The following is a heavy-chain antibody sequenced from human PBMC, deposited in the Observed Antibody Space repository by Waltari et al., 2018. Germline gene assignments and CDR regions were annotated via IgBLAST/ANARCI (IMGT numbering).Heavy chain of an antibody. CDR1: GFTCGACG. J-gene: IGHJ4*02. CDR3: ARGGAFSGNCLDY. V-gene: IGHV3-21*06. D-gene: IGHD1-1*01. Sequence: EVQLVESGGGLVKPGGSLRLSCIASGFTCGACGMNWVRQAPGKGLEWVSSISKDSIYIFYADSVKGRFTISRDNAKNSLYLQMDSLRAEDTAVYYCARGGAFSGNCLDYWGQGAPVTVSS. CDR2: ISKDSIYI.